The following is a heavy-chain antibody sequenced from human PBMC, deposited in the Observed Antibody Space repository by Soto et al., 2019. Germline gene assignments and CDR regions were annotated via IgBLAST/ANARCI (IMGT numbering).Heavy chain of an antibody. J-gene: IGHJ6*02. Sequence: QVQLVQSGAEVKKPGSSVKVSCKASGGTFSSYAISWVRQAPGQGLEWMGGIIPIPGTANYAQKFQGRVTITAGESTSTAYMELSSLRSEDTALYYCARSQGSSTSLEIYYYYYYGMDVWGQGTTVTVSS. CDR1: GGTFSSYA. D-gene: IGHD2-2*01. CDR3: ARSQGSSTSLEIYYYYYYGMDV. CDR2: IIPIPGTA. V-gene: IGHV1-69*01.